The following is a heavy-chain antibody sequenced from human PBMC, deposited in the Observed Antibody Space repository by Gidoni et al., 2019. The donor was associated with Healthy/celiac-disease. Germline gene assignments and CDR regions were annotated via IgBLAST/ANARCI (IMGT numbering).Heavy chain of an antibody. CDR1: GFTFSSYA. Sequence: EVQLLESGGGLVQPGGSLRLSCAASGFTFSSYAMSWVRQAPGKGLEWVSAISGSGGSTYYADSVKGRFTISRDNSKNTLYLQMNSLRAEDTAVYYCAKKATYDILTGYFLFDPWGQGTLVTVSS. V-gene: IGHV3-23*01. CDR3: AKKATYDILTGYFLFDP. J-gene: IGHJ5*02. D-gene: IGHD3-9*01. CDR2: ISGSGGST.